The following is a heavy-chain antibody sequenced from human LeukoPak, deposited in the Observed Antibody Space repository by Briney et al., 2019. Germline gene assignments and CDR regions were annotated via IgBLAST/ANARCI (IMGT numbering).Heavy chain of an antibody. CDR3: AKAGMWLTSSLINLKNFDY. Sequence: HPGGSLRLSCAASGFTFSSYAMSWVRQAPGKGLEWVSAISGSGGSTYYADSVKGRFTISRDNSKNTLYLQMNSLRAEDTAVYYCAKAGMWLTSSLINLKNFDYWGQGTLVTVSS. D-gene: IGHD3-22*01. CDR1: GFTFSSYA. V-gene: IGHV3-23*01. CDR2: ISGSGGST. J-gene: IGHJ4*02.